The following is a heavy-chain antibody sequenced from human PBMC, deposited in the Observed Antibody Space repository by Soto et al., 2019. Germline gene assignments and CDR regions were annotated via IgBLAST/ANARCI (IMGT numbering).Heavy chain of an antibody. D-gene: IGHD6-6*01. V-gene: IGHV3-48*02. J-gene: IGHJ3*01. Sequence: XVSLILSCAASGFTFSSYSMNWVRQSPGKGLEWVSYISSSSSTIYYADSVKGRFTISRDNAKNSLYLQMNSLRDEDTAVYYCARDPEPSIAARRSTWGQGKMVTVSS. CDR2: ISSSSSTI. CDR1: GFTFSSYS. CDR3: ARDPEPSIAARRST.